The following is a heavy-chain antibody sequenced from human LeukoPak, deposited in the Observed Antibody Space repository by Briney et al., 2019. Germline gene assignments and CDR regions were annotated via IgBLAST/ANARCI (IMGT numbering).Heavy chain of an antibody. D-gene: IGHD3-10*01. CDR3: ARGRRSSAVWFGEVYNWFDP. CDR2: INHSGST. Sequence: SETLSLTCAVYGGSFSGYYWSWIRQPPGKGLEWIGEINHSGSTNYNPSLKSRVTISVDTSKNQFSLKLSSVTAADTAVYYCARGRRSSAVWFGEVYNWFDPWGQGTLVTGSS. J-gene: IGHJ5*02. CDR1: GGSFSGYY. V-gene: IGHV4-34*01.